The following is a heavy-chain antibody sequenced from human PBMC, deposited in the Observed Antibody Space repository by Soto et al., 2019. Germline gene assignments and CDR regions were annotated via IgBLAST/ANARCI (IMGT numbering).Heavy chain of an antibody. CDR3: ARGRLLWFGELLPNFDF. CDR1: GFNFSPYG. CDR2: IWYDGSNK. Sequence: QVQLVESGGGVVQPGSSLRLSCAASGFNFSPYGMHWSRQAPGKGLEGVAVIWYDGSNKYYADPVKGRFTISRDNSKKPLYRQMNSLRAEDTAVYYCARGRLLWFGELLPNFDFWVQGSLVTVSS. J-gene: IGHJ4*02. D-gene: IGHD3-10*01. V-gene: IGHV3-33*01.